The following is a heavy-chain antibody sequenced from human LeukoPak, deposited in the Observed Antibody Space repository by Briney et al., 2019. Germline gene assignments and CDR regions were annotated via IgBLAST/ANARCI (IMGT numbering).Heavy chain of an antibody. CDR3: AKDLYRNVFDY. D-gene: IGHD1-26*01. Sequence: AGGSLRLSCAASGFTFSSYAISWVRQAPGKGLEWVSVISISDGSTYYADSVTGRFTISRDNSKNTVYLQMNSLRAEDTAVYYCAKDLYRNVFDYWGQGTLVTVSS. J-gene: IGHJ4*02. V-gene: IGHV3-23*01. CDR2: ISISDGST. CDR1: GFTFSSYA.